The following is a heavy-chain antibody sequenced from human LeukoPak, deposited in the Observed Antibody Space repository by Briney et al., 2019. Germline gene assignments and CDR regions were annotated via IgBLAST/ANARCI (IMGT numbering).Heavy chain of an antibody. J-gene: IGHJ4*02. V-gene: IGHV3-7*01. D-gene: IGHD5-12*01. CDR3: VNLGYSD. CDR2: IKNDGSDK. CDR1: GFSFSAAW. Sequence: QPRGSLRLSCEASGFSFSAAWMTWVRQAPGKGLEWVATIKNDGSDKYYVDSVKGRFTLSRDNAKNLVNLQMNSLRVEDTAVYYCVNLGYSDGGQGTLVTVSS.